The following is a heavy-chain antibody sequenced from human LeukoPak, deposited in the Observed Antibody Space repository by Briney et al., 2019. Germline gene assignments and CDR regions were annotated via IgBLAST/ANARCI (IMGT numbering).Heavy chain of an antibody. D-gene: IGHD3-22*01. CDR3: AKDPAARGYYDSGYSADMDY. Sequence: GGSLRLSCAASGFTFSSYAMSWVRQAPGKGLEWVSAISGSGGSTYYADSVKGRFTISRDNSKNTLYLQMNSLRAEDTAVYYCAKDPAARGYYDSGYSADMDYWGQGTLVAVSS. J-gene: IGHJ4*02. CDR2: ISGSGGST. V-gene: IGHV3-23*01. CDR1: GFTFSSYA.